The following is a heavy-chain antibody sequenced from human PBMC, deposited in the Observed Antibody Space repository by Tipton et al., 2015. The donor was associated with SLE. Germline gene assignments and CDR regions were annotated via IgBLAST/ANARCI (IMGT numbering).Heavy chain of an antibody. V-gene: IGHV4-31*03. CDR1: GGSISSGGYY. CDR2: IYYSGST. D-gene: IGHD3-10*01. J-gene: IGHJ6*03. CDR3: ARGNYASESYYRLYMDV. Sequence: TLSLTCTVSGGSISSGGYYWSWIRQHPGKGLEWIGYIYYSGSTYYNPSLKSRVTISGDTSKNQFSLRLTSVTATDTAVYYCARGNYASESYYRLYMDVWGKGTTVTVSS.